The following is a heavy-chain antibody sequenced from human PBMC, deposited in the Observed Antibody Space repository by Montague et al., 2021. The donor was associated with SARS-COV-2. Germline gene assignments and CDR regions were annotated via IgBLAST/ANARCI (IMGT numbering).Heavy chain of an antibody. CDR2: IDWDDNK. V-gene: IGHV2-70*17. J-gene: IGHJ4*02. CDR3: ARSLYDILTGYYLPFDS. CDR1: GFSLSTSGMC. Sequence: PALVKPTQTLTLTCTFSGFSLSTSGMCVSWVRQPPGKALEWLAPIDWDDNKFYSTSLKTRLTISKDTSKNQVVLTMTNVDPVDTATYYCARSLYDILTGYYLPFDSWGQGTLVTVSS. D-gene: IGHD3-9*01.